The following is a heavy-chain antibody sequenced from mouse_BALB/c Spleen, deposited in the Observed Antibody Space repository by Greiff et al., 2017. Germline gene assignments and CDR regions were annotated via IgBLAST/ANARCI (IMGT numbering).Heavy chain of an antibody. CDR3: ARSVQDYGSSYGYFDV. V-gene: IGHV1-20*02. CDR2: INPYNGDT. J-gene: IGHJ1*01. CDR1: GYSFTGYF. D-gene: IGHD1-1*01. Sequence: VQLQQSGPELVKPGASVKISCKASGYSFTGYFMNWVMQSHGKSLEWIGRINPYNGDTFYNQKFKGKATLTVDKSSSTAHMELRSLASEDSAVYYCARSVQDYGSSYGYFDVWGAGTTVTVSS.